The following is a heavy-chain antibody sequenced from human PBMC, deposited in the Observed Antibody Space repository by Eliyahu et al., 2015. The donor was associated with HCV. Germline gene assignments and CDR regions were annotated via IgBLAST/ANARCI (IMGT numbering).Heavy chain of an antibody. J-gene: IGHJ6*02. Sequence: QVQLVESGGGVVQPGRSLRLSCAASGFTFSXYGXXWVRQAPGKGAGGVAVIWHDGHNKYYAESVKGRFTISRDNSKNTLSLQMNSLRAEDTAVYYCARESTYCGGDCYTYYYNMDVWGQGTAVTVSS. CDR1: GFTFSXYG. D-gene: IGHD2-21*02. CDR2: IWHDGHNK. CDR3: ARESTYCGGDCYTYYYNMDV. V-gene: IGHV3-33*01.